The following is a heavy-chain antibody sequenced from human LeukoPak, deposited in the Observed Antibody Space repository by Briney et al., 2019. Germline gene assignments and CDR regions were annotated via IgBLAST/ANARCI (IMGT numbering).Heavy chain of an antibody. V-gene: IGHV4-34*01. CDR3: ARGLGLRWQYFDY. CDR1: GGSFSGYY. J-gene: IGHJ4*02. D-gene: IGHD4-23*01. Sequence: ASETLSLTCAVYGGSFSGYYWSWIRQPPGKGLEWIGEINHSGSTNYNPSLKSRVTISVDTSKNQFSLKLSSVTAADTAAYYCARGLGLRWQYFDYWGQGTLVTVSS. CDR2: INHSGST.